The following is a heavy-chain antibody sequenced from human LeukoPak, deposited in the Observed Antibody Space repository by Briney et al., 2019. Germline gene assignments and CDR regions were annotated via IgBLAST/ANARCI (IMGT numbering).Heavy chain of an antibody. Sequence: GGSLRLYCAASGFTFSSYAMSWVRQAPGKGLEWVSAISGSGGSTYYADSVKGRFTISRDNSKNTLYLQMNSLRAEDTAVYYCARGEWLSSYYFDYWGQGTLVTVSS. CDR3: ARGEWLSSYYFDY. CDR1: GFTFSSYA. CDR2: ISGSGGST. D-gene: IGHD3-3*01. J-gene: IGHJ4*02. V-gene: IGHV3-23*01.